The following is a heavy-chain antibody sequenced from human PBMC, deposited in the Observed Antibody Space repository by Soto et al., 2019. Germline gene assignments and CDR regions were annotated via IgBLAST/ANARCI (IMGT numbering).Heavy chain of an antibody. CDR3: ARQYSSSIKNNDFDY. Sequence: SETLSVTCAVYGGSFSGYYWSWIRQPPGKGLEWIGEINHSGSTNYNPSLKSRVTISVDTSKNQFSLKLNSVTAADTAVYYCARQYSSSIKNNDFDYWGQGTLVTVSS. CDR1: GGSFSGYY. V-gene: IGHV4-34*01. J-gene: IGHJ4*02. D-gene: IGHD6-6*01. CDR2: INHSGST.